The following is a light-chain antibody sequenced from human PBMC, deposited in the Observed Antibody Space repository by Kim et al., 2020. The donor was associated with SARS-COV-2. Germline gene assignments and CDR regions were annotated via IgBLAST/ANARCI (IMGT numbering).Light chain of an antibody. J-gene: IGLJ2*01. Sequence: QSITISCTVTSSDVGSYNLVSWYQHHPGKAPKLMIYEVTKRPSGVSNRFSGSKSGNTASLTISGLQAEDEADYYCCSYAGTSTFVVFGGGTQLTVL. CDR3: CSYAGTSTFVV. CDR1: SSDVGSYNL. CDR2: EVT. V-gene: IGLV2-23*02.